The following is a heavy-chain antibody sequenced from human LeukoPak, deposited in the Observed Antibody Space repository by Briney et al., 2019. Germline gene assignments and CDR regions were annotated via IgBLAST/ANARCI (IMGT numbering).Heavy chain of an antibody. D-gene: IGHD2-2*01. CDR2: ISSSSSYI. CDR1: GFTFSSYS. V-gene: IGHV3-21*01. J-gene: IGHJ3*02. Sequence: GGSLRLSCAASGFTFSSYSMNWVRQAPGKGLEWVSSISSSSSYIYYADSVKGRFTISRDNAKNSLYLQMNSLRAEDTAVYYCARGAWYCSSTSCSEPHASDIWGQGTMVTVSS. CDR3: ARGAWYCSSTSCSEPHASDI.